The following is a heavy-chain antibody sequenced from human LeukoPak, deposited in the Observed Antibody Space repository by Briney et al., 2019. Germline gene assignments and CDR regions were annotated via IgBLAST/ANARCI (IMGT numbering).Heavy chain of an antibody. CDR1: GFTFSSYS. CDR2: ISSSSSYI. V-gene: IGHV3-21*01. J-gene: IGHJ4*02. Sequence: MSGGSLRLSCAASGFTFSSYSMNWVRQAPGKGLEWVSSISSSSSYIYYADSVKGRFTISRDNAKNSLYLQMNSLRAEDTAVYYCASDTPSGIAPDYWGQGTLVTVSS. CDR3: ASDTPSGIAPDY. D-gene: IGHD6-13*01.